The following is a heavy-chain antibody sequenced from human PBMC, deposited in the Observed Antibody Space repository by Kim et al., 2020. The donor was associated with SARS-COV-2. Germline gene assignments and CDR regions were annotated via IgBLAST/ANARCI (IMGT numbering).Heavy chain of an antibody. D-gene: IGHD3-22*01. CDR2: VFDSAST. CDR1: GGSISYYY. J-gene: IGHJ2*01. CDR3: ARGKYYYDGSGNPRFWYFEL. V-gene: IGHV4-59*01. Sequence: SETLSLICTVSGGSISYYYWSWIRQPPGKGLEWIGYVFDSASTNYNPSLKSRVTISLDTSKKQFSLQLTSVTAADTAVYYCARGKYYYDGSGNPRFWYFELWGRGTLVTVSS.